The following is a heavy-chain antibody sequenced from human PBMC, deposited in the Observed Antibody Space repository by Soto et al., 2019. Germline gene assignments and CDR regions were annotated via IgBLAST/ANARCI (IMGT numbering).Heavy chain of an antibody. CDR2: INAGNGNT. J-gene: IGHJ6*02. V-gene: IGHV1-3*05. Sequence: QVQLVQSGAEEKKPGASVKVSCKASGYTFTSYAMHWVRQAPGQRLEWMGWINAGNGNTKYSQKFQGRVTITRDTSAXTXNMELRSLRSEDTAVYYCARDLLWFGESHYYYGMDVWGQGTTVTVSS. CDR1: GYTFTSYA. CDR3: ARDLLWFGESHYYYGMDV. D-gene: IGHD3-10*01.